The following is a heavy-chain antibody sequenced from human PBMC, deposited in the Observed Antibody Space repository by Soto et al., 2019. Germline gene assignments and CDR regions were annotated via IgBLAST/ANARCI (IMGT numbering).Heavy chain of an antibody. CDR2: INHSGST. CDR1: GGSFSGYY. Sequence: SETLSLTCAVYGGSFSGYYWSWIRQPPGKGLGWIGEINHSGSTNYNPSLESRVTISVDTSKNQFSLKLSSVTAADTAVYYCARGILSSPRPVYYYMYVWGQGTTVPVSS. D-gene: IGHD6-6*01. CDR3: ARGILSSPRPVYYYMYV. V-gene: IGHV4-34*01. J-gene: IGHJ6*03.